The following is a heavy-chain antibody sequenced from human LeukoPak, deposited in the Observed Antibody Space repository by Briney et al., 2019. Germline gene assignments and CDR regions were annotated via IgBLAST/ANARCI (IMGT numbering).Heavy chain of an antibody. Sequence: EASVKVSCKASGYTFTSYNINWVRQAPGQGLEWMAWMHPNNGDTGYAQKFQDRVTVTSNTSISTAYMELRSLTSEDTAVYYCARELIVLEPAARRYNYYMDVWGIGTTVTVSS. D-gene: IGHD2-2*01. CDR2: MHPNNGDT. J-gene: IGHJ6*03. V-gene: IGHV1-8*03. CDR3: ARELIVLEPAARRYNYYMDV. CDR1: GYTFTSYN.